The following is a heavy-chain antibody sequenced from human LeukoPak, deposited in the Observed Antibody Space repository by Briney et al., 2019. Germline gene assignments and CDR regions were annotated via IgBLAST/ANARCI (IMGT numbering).Heavy chain of an antibody. Sequence: GGSLILSCVASGLPIGDFAMHWVRQAPGQGLEWVSLISGDGVSTFFADSVKGRFSISRDNSKNSLFLEMSSLRTEDTAMYYWARESGKFDCWGRGTLVAVSS. CDR1: GLPIGDFA. J-gene: IGHJ4*02. CDR3: ARESGKFDC. CDR2: ISGDGVST. V-gene: IGHV3-43*02. D-gene: IGHD2-21*01.